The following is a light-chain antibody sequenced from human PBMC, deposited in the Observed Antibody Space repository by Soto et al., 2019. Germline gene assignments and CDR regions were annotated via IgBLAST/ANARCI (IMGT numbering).Light chain of an antibody. Sequence: QSVLTQPASVSGSPGQSITLSCTGTSSDVGGYNYVSWYQQHPGKAPKLMIYEVRNRPSGVSNRFSGSKSGTTASLTISGLQAEDEADYYCSSYTGSSTHVVFGGGTKVTVL. CDR1: SSDVGGYNY. CDR3: SSYTGSSTHVV. J-gene: IGLJ2*01. CDR2: EVR. V-gene: IGLV2-14*01.